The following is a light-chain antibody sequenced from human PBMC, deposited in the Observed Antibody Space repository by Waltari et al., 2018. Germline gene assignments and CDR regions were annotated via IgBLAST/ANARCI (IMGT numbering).Light chain of an antibody. CDR1: QSVTTS. J-gene: IGKJ2*01. CDR3: LQYHSFYT. CDR2: AAS. V-gene: IGKV1-39*01. Sequence: DIQMTQSPASLAASLGARVTITCRPSQSVTTSLNWYQQKSGEPPKLLISAASSFQSGVPSRFSGSGSGTDFTLTIFNLQPDDFATYYCLQYHSFYTFGQGTKLDIK.